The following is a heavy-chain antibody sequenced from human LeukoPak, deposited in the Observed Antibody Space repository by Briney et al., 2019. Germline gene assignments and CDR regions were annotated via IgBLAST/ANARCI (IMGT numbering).Heavy chain of an antibody. CDR2: MNPNSGNT. D-gene: IGHD2-15*01. CDR1: GYTFTSYD. CDR3: AMSRGNYYYYYMDV. Sequence: ASVKVSCKASGYTFTSYDINWVRQATGQGLEWMGWMNPNSGNTGYAQKFQGRATMTRNTSISTAYMELSSLRSEDTAVYYCAMSRGNYYYYYMDVWGKGTTVTISS. J-gene: IGHJ6*03. V-gene: IGHV1-8*01.